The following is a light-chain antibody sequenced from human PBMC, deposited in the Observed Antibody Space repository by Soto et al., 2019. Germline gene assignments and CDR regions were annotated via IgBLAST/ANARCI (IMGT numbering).Light chain of an antibody. V-gene: IGLV2-14*03. CDR2: DVS. Sequence: QSVLTQPASVSGSPGQSITISCTGTSSDVGGYNYVSWYQQHPGKAPQLMIYDVSNRPSGVSSRFSGSKSGNTASLTISGLQAEDEADYSCGSYASSSTNGFGTGTKVTVL. CDR3: GSYASSSTNG. CDR1: SSDVGGYNY. J-gene: IGLJ1*01.